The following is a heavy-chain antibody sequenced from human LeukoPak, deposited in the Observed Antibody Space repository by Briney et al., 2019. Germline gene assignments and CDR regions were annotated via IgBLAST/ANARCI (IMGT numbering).Heavy chain of an antibody. V-gene: IGHV3-23*01. D-gene: IGHD6-13*01. CDR2: ISSSGGST. J-gene: IGHJ4*02. CDR3: AKYCGYSSSWYKLGFDY. Sequence: TGGSLRLSXAASGFTFSTYAMSWVRQAPGKGMEWISAISSSGGSTYYADSVKGRFTISRDNSKNTLYLQMNSLRAEDTAVYYCAKYCGYSSSWYKLGFDYWGQGTLVTVSS. CDR1: GFTFSTYA.